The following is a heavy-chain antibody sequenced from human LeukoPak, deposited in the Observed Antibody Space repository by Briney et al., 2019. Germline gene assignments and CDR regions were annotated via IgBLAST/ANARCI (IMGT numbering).Heavy chain of an antibody. CDR2: IFPSGGEI. J-gene: IGHJ4*02. V-gene: IGHV3-23*01. CDR1: GFTFSTFA. D-gene: IGHD6-13*01. CDR3: ARDAVNGYSSSWYGY. Sequence: GGSLRLSCAASGFTFSTFAMIWVRQPPGKGLEWVSSIFPSGGEIHYADSVRGRFTISRDNSKSTLSLQMNSLRAEDTAIYYCARDAVNGYSSSWYGYWGQGTLVTVSS.